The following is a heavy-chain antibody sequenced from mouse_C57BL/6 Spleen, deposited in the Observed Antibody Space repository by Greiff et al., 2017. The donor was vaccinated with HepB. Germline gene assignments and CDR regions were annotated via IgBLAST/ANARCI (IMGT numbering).Heavy chain of an antibody. J-gene: IGHJ3*01. CDR3: ASDGYYPFAY. Sequence: EVNLVESGPGMVKPSQSLSLTCTVTGYSITSGYDWHWIRHFPGNKLEWMGYISYSGSTNYNPSLKSRISITHDTSKNHFFLKLNSVSTEDTATYYCASDGYYPFAYWGQGTLVTVSA. CDR2: ISYSGST. D-gene: IGHD2-3*01. V-gene: IGHV3-1*01. CDR1: GYSITSGYD.